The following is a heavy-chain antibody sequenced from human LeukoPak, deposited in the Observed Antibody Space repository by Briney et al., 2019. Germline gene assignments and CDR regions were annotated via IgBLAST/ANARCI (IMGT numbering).Heavy chain of an antibody. CDR3: TRGPIQLWPYYGMDV. CDR1: GFTFGDHA. D-gene: IGHD5-18*01. V-gene: IGHV3-49*04. J-gene: IGHJ6*02. Sequence: RPGGSLRLSCTASGFTFGDHAMSWVRQAPGKGLEWVGFIRSKAYGGTTEYAASVKGRFTISRDDSKSIAYLQMNSLKTEDTAVYYCTRGPIQLWPYYGMDVWGQGTTVIVSS. CDR2: IRSKAYGGTT.